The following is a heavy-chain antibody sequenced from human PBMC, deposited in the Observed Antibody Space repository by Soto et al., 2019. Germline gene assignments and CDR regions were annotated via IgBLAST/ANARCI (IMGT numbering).Heavy chain of an antibody. Sequence: PGGSLRLSCSASGFTFSSYAMHWVRQAPGKGLEYVSAISSNGGSTYYADSVKGRFTISRDNSKNTLYLQMSSLRAEDTAVYYCVKDLGGYYYDSSGYCDYWGQGTLVTVSS. CDR2: ISSNGGST. V-gene: IGHV3-64D*06. CDR3: VKDLGGYYYDSSGYCDY. CDR1: GFTFSSYA. D-gene: IGHD3-22*01. J-gene: IGHJ4*02.